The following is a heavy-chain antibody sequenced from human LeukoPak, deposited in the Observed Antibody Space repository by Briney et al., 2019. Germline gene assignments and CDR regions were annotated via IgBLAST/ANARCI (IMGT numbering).Heavy chain of an antibody. CDR2: INPSGGST. J-gene: IGHJ4*02. CDR1: GYTFTSYY. D-gene: IGHD3-22*01. Sequence: ASVKASCKASGYTFTSYYMHWVRQAPGQGLEWMGIINPSGGSTSYAQKFQGRVTMTRDTSTSTVYMELSSLRSDDTAVYYCARYDSSGYYNDYWGQGTLVTVSS. V-gene: IGHV1-46*01. CDR3: ARYDSSGYYNDY.